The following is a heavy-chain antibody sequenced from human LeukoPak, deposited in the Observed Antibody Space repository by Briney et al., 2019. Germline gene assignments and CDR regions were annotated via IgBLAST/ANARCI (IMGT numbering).Heavy chain of an antibody. CDR1: GFTFSSYG. V-gene: IGHV3-30*03. J-gene: IGHJ3*02. CDR3: ARESRSYYCSSTSCPPGGDAFDI. D-gene: IGHD2-2*01. CDR2: ISYDGSNK. Sequence: GGSLRLSCAASGFTFSSYGMHWVRQAPGKGLEWVAVISYDGSNKYYADSVKGRFTISRDNSKNTLYLQMNSLRAEDTAVYYCARESRSYYCSSTSCPPGGDAFDIWGQGTMVTVSS.